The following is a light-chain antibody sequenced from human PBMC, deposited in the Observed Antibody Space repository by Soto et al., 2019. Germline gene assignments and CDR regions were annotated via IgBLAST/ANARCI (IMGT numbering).Light chain of an antibody. J-gene: IGKJ1*01. V-gene: IGKV1-39*01. CDR1: QSIGRF. CDR3: QQYGSSGT. CDR2: AAS. Sequence: DIQMTQSPSSLSASVGDRVTITCRASQSIGRFLNWYQQKPGKAPALLIYAASSLQSGVPSRFSGSGSGTDFTLTISSLQPEDFAVYYCQQYGSSGTFGQGTKV.